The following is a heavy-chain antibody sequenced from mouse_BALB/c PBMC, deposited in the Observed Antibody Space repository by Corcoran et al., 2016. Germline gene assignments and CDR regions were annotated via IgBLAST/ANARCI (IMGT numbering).Heavy chain of an antibody. V-gene: IGHV8-12*01. J-gene: IGHJ1*01. D-gene: IGHD1-1*01. CDR2: IYWDDDK. CDR1: GFSLSTSGMG. Sequence: QVTLKESGPGILQPSQTLSLTCSFSGFSLSTSGMGVCWIRQPSGKGLEWLAHIYWDDDKRYNPSLKSRLTISKDTSRNQVFLKITSVDTADTATYYWARRARGYGSRRRYFDVWGAGTTVTVSS. CDR3: ARRARGYGSRRRYFDV.